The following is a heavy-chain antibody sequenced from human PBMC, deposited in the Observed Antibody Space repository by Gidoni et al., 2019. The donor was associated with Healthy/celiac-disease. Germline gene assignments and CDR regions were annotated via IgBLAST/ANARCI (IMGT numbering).Heavy chain of an antibody. CDR1: GYTLTALS. CDR3: ATAEGYCSSTSCWEWFDP. J-gene: IGHJ5*02. CDR2: FDPEDGET. D-gene: IGHD2-2*01. Sequence: QVQLVQSGAEVKKPGASVQVSCKVSGYTLTALSMHWVRQAPGKGLEWMGGFDPEDGETIYAQKFQGRVTMTEDTSTDTAYMELSSLRSEDTAVYYCATAEGYCSSTSCWEWFDPWGQGTLVTVSS. V-gene: IGHV1-24*01.